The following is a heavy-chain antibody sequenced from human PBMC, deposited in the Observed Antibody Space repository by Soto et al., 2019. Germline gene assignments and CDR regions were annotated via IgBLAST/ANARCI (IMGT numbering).Heavy chain of an antibody. D-gene: IGHD4-17*01. V-gene: IGHV1-3*01. J-gene: IGHJ4*02. Sequence: ASVKVSCKASGCTFTSYAMHWVRQAPGQRLEWMGWINAGNGNTKYSQKFQGRVTITRDTSASTAYMELSSLRSEDTAVYYFAREGYGDYVDYWGQGTLVTVSS. CDR1: GCTFTSYA. CDR3: AREGYGDYVDY. CDR2: INAGNGNT.